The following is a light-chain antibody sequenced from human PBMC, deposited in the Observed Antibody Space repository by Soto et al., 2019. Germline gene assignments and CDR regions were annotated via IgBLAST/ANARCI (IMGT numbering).Light chain of an antibody. V-gene: IGLV1-40*01. CDR3: QSYDRNIVI. CDR1: GSNIGAGYD. J-gene: IGLJ2*01. CDR2: GFV. Sequence: QSVLTQPPSVSGAPGQRVTISCTGSGSNIGAGYDIHWYQHLPGTSPKLLIFGFVNRPSGVPDRFSGSSSGMSASLVITGLQADDEGDYFCQSYDRNIVIFGGGTKLTVL.